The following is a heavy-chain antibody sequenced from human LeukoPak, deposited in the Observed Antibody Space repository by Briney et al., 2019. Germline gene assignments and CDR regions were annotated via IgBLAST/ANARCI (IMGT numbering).Heavy chain of an antibody. CDR1: GGSISSYY. Sequence: SETLSLTCTVSGGSISSYYWSWIRQPPGKGLEWIGYIYYSGSTNYNPSLKSRVTISVDTSKNQFSLKLSSVTAADTAVYYCARVHPGSSGYYYAPSFFDYWGQGTLVTVSS. CDR3: ARVHPGSSGYYYAPSFFDY. J-gene: IGHJ4*02. D-gene: IGHD3-22*01. V-gene: IGHV4-59*01. CDR2: IYYSGST.